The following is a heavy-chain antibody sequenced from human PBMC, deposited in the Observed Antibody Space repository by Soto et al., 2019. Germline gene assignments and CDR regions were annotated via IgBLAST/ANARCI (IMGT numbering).Heavy chain of an antibody. Sequence: QLQLQESGPGLVKPSETLSLTCTVSGGSISSSSYYWGWIRQPPGKGLEWIGSIYYSGSTYYNPSLKSRVTISVDTSKNQCSLKLSSVTAADTAVYYCASPLVAAGDSHAFDLWGQGTMVTVSS. D-gene: IGHD2-15*01. CDR2: IYYSGST. J-gene: IGHJ3*01. CDR3: ASPLVAAGDSHAFDL. V-gene: IGHV4-39*01. CDR1: GGSISSSSYY.